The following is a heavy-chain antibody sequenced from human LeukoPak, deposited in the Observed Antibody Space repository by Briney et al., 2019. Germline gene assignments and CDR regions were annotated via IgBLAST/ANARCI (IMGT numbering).Heavy chain of an antibody. CDR3: ARVRPRDNSWYDAFDI. CDR2: IYYSGST. Sequence: SETLSLTCTVSGGSISSYYWSWIRQPPGKGLEWIGYIYYSGSTNYNPSLKSRVAISVDTSKNQFSLKLSSVAAADTAVYYCARVRPRDNSWYDAFDIWGQGTMVTVSS. V-gene: IGHV4-59*12. J-gene: IGHJ3*02. D-gene: IGHD6-13*01. CDR1: GGSISSYY.